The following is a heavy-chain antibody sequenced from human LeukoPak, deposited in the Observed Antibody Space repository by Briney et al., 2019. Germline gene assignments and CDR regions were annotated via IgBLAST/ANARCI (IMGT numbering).Heavy chain of an antibody. J-gene: IGHJ4*02. CDR1: GFTFSSYG. V-gene: IGHV3-30*18. CDR2: ISYDGSNK. D-gene: IGHD6-6*01. Sequence: GGSLRLSCAASGFTFSSYGMHWVRQAPGKGLEWVAIISYDGSNKYYADSVKGRFTLSRDNSKNTLYLQMNSLRAEDTAVYYCAKHHRMAARLVYFDSWGQGTLVTVSS. CDR3: AKHHRMAARLVYFDS.